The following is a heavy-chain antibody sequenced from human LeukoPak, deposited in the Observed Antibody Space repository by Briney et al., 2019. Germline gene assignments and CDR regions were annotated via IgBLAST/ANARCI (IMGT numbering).Heavy chain of an antibody. CDR1: GGSFSGYY. J-gene: IGHJ4*02. Sequence: SETLSLTCAVYGGSFSGYYWSWIRQPPGKGLEWIGEINHSGSTNYNPSLKSRVTISVDASKNQFSLKLSSVTAADTAVYYCARAVEMATGIDYWGQGTLVTVSS. V-gene: IGHV4-34*01. D-gene: IGHD5-24*01. CDR3: ARAVEMATGIDY. CDR2: INHSGST.